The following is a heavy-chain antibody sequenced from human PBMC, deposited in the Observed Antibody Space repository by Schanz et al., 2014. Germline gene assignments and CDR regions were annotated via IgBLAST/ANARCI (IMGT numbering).Heavy chain of an antibody. CDR3: AKSQGSSFDS. D-gene: IGHD6-13*01. V-gene: IGHV3-23*01. J-gene: IGHJ4*02. Sequence: EVHLLESGGGLVEPGGPLRLSCATSGFSLDIFAVSWVRQAPGKGLEWVSSFNDGGVNKYYADSVKGRFTISSDNSKSTLYLQMSSLRAEDTAVYYCAKSQGSSFDSWGQGTLVTVSS. CDR2: FNDGGVNK. CDR1: GFSLDIFA.